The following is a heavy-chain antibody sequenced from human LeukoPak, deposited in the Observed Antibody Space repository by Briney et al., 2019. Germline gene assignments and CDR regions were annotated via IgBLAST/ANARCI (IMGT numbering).Heavy chain of an antibody. J-gene: IGHJ4*02. D-gene: IGHD5-18*01. CDR2: IIPIFGTA. V-gene: IGHV1-69*13. CDR1: GGTFSSYA. CDR3: ARGKRRGYSYGDYYFDH. Sequence: SVKVSCKASGGTFSSYAISWVRQAPGQGLEWMGGIIPIFGTATYAQKFQGRVTITADESTSTAYMELSSLRSEDTAVYYCARGKRRGYSYGDYYFDHWGQGTLVTVSS.